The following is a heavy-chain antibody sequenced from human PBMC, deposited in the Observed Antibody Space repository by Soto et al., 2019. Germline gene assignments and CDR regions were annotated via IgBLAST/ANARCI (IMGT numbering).Heavy chain of an antibody. D-gene: IGHD4-4*01. CDR1: GFTFSSYG. CDR2: MSYDGSNK. V-gene: IGHV3-30*18. J-gene: IGHJ3*02. CDR3: AKGRQTFPSLQGNAFDI. Sequence: GGSLRLSCAASGFTFSSYGMHWVRQAPGKGLEWVAVMSYDGSNKYYADSVKGRFIISRDNSKNTLYLQMNGLRAEDTAVYYCAKGRQTFPSLQGNAFDIWGQGTMVTGSS.